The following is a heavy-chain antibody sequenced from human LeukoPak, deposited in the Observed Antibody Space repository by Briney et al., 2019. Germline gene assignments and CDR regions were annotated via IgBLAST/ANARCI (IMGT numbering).Heavy chain of an antibody. J-gene: IGHJ3*01. D-gene: IGHD2-2*03. CDR3: AQGGYFAFDF. V-gene: IGHV3-23*01. CDR1: GFTFSTYD. Sequence: GGSLRLSCVASGFTFSTYDMQWVRQAPGKGLEWVSGINRSGRTYYTDSVKGRFTISRDNSESTLYLEMNSLRAEDTAVYYCAQGGYFAFDFWGQGTMVTVSS. CDR2: INRSGRT.